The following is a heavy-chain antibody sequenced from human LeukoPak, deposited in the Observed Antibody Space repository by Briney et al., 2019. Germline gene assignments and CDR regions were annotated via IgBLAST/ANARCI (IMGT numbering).Heavy chain of an antibody. J-gene: IGHJ4*02. CDR2: ISSSSYI. CDR1: GFTFSSYS. Sequence: GGSLRLSCAASGFTFSSYSMNWVRQAPGKGLEWVSSISSSSYIYYADSVKGRFTISRDNAKNSLYLQMNSPRAEDTAVYYCARDLDGDYVSAFDYWGQGTLVTVSS. CDR3: ARDLDGDYVSAFDY. D-gene: IGHD4-17*01. V-gene: IGHV3-21*01.